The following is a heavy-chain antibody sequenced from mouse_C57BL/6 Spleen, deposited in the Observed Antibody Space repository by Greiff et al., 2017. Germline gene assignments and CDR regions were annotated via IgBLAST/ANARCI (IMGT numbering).Heavy chain of an antibody. J-gene: IGHJ3*01. CDR1: GYTFTDYY. V-gene: IGHV1-26*01. Sequence: VQLQQSGPELVKPGASVKISCKASGYTFTDYYMNWVKQSHGKSLEWIGDINPNNGGTSYNQKFKGKATLTVDKSSSTAYMELRSLTSEDSAVYYCARPYGYDVAWFAYWGQGTLVTVSA. CDR3: ARPYGYDVAWFAY. D-gene: IGHD2-2*01. CDR2: INPNNGGT.